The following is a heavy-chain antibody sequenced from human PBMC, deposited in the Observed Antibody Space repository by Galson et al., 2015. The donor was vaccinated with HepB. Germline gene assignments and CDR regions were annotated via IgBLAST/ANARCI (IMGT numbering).Heavy chain of an antibody. Sequence: SLRLSCAASGFTFSSYEMNWVRQAPGKGLEWVSYISSSGSTIYYADSVKGRFTISRDNAKNSLYLQMNSLRAEDTAVYYCARGASIAVANDAFDIWGQGTMVTVSS. V-gene: IGHV3-48*03. J-gene: IGHJ3*02. CDR3: ARGASIAVANDAFDI. CDR1: GFTFSSYE. CDR2: ISSSGSTI. D-gene: IGHD6-19*01.